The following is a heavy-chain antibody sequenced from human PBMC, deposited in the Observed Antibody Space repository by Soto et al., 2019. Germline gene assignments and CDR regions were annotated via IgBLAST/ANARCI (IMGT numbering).Heavy chain of an antibody. D-gene: IGHD3-3*01. Sequence: GGSLRLSCAASGFTFSSYGMHWVRQAPGKGLEWVAVISYDGSNKYYADSVKGRFTISRDNSKNTLYLQMNSLRAEDTAVYYCAKDSPNVTYYYDFWSGYSAGDYSGQGTLVTVSS. V-gene: IGHV3-30*18. CDR1: GFTFSSYG. CDR3: AKDSPNVTYYYDFWSGYSAGDY. CDR2: ISYDGSNK. J-gene: IGHJ4*02.